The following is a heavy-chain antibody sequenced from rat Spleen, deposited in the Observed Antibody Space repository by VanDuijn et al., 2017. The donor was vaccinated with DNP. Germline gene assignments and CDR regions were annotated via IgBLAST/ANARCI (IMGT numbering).Heavy chain of an antibody. J-gene: IGHJ4*01. Sequence: EVQLMESGGDLVQPGRSLKLSCVASGFTFNYYWMTWVRQVPGKGLEWLASITSNGGNTYYLDSVKGRFTISRDNAKDTLYLQMNGLRSEDTATYYCSRDLSYSMDAWGQGTSVTVSS. CDR2: ITSNGGNT. V-gene: IGHV5-31*01. CDR1: GFTFNYYW. D-gene: IGHD1-1*01. CDR3: SRDLSYSMDA.